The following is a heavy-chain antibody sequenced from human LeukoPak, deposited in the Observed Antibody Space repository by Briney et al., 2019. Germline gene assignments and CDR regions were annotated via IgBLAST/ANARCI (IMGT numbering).Heavy chain of an antibody. J-gene: IGHJ3*02. D-gene: IGHD3-10*01. Sequence: QAGGSLRLSCAASGFTFSNYWMSWVRQAPGKGLEWVANIKQDGSEKYYVDSVKGRFTVSRDNAKNSLYLQMNSLRAEDTAVFYCARGGMVRRVMGAFDIWGQGTLVTVSS. CDR1: GFTFSNYW. CDR3: ARGGMVRRVMGAFDI. CDR2: IKQDGSEK. V-gene: IGHV3-7*01.